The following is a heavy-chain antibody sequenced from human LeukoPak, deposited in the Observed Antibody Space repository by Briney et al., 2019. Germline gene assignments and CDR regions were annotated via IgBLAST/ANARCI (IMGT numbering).Heavy chain of an antibody. CDR2: IKQDGSEK. Sequence: GGSLRLSCVASGFTFSDYWMTWVRQAPGKGLEWVANIKQDGSEKFCVDSVKGRFTISRDNAENSLYLHMNSLRAEDAAVYYCARGLWSGTYWGQGSLVTVSS. CDR1: GFTFSDYW. D-gene: IGHD3-10*01. J-gene: IGHJ4*02. CDR3: ARGLWSGTY. V-gene: IGHV3-7*01.